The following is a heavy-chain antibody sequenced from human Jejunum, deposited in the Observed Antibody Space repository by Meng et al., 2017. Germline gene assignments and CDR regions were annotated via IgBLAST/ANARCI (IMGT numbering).Heavy chain of an antibody. CDR3: ARDGGVSGGQWLPAF. Sequence: GESLKISCHGSGFTFVTYWITWVRQMPGKGLEWIGNIYVADSDTRYSPSFEGQVIISVDKSMTAAYLQWTSLKASDTAMYYCARDGGVSGGQWLPAFWGQGTKVTVSS. J-gene: IGHJ4*02. CDR1: GFTFVTYW. V-gene: IGHV5-51*01. D-gene: IGHD6-19*01. CDR2: IYVADSDT.